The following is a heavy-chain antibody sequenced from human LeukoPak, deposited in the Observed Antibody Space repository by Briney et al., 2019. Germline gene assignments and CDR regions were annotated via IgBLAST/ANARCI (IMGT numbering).Heavy chain of an antibody. J-gene: IGHJ4*02. Sequence: SQTLSLTCTVSGGSISSGGYYWSWIRQHPGKGLEWIGYIYYSGSTYYNPSLKSRVTISVDTSKNQFSLKLSSVTTADTAVYYCARGRGWLNTYYDFWSGYGHYFDYWGQGTLVTVSS. CDR1: GGSISSGGYY. CDR2: IYYSGST. D-gene: IGHD3-3*01. V-gene: IGHV4-31*03. CDR3: ARGRGWLNTYYDFWSGYGHYFDY.